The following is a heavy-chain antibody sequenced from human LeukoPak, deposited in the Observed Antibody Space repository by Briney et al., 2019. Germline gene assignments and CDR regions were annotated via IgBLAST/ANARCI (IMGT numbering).Heavy chain of an antibody. CDR3: ARDLVVVPAAAHYYYYYYGMDV. D-gene: IGHD2-2*01. CDR1: GYTFTSYD. J-gene: IGHJ6*02. CDR2: ISAYNGNT. Sequence: ASVKVSCKASGYTFTSYDISWVRQAPGQGLEWMGWISAYNGNTNYAQKLQGRVTMTTDTSTSTAYMELRSLRSDDTAVYYCARDLVVVPAAAHYYYYYYGMDVWGQGTTVTVSS. V-gene: IGHV1-18*01.